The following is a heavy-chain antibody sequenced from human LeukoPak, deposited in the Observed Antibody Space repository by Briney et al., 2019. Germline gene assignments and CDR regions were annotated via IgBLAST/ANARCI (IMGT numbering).Heavy chain of an antibody. Sequence: GESLKISCKGSGYSFTSYWIGWVRQMPGKGLEWMGIIYPGDSDTRYSPSFQGQVTISADKSISTAYLQWSSLKASDTAMYYCARHRRGISEVVPAVANWFDPWGQGTLVTVSS. CDR2: IYPGDSDT. CDR3: ARHRRGISEVVPAVANWFDP. D-gene: IGHD2-2*01. CDR1: GYSFTSYW. J-gene: IGHJ5*02. V-gene: IGHV5-51*01.